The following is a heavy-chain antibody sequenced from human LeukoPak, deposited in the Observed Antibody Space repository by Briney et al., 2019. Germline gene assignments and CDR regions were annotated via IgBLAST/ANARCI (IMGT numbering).Heavy chain of an antibody. CDR3: ARKSMGHCSGGSCYSDAFDI. J-gene: IGHJ3*02. CDR2: INPNSGGT. D-gene: IGHD2-15*01. Sequence: ASVKVSCKASGYTFTGYYMHWVRQAPGQGLEWMGRINPNSGGTNYAQKFQGRVTMTRDTSISTAYMELSRLRSDDTAVYYCARKSMGHCSGGSCYSDAFDIWGQGTMVTVSS. CDR1: GYTFTGYY. V-gene: IGHV1-2*06.